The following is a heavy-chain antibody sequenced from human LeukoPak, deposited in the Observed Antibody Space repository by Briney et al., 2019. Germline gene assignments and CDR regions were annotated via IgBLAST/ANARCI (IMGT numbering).Heavy chain of an antibody. CDR2: ISSSSYI. CDR3: ASRITMVRGVPYYYGMDV. Sequence: PGGSLRLSCAASGFTFSSYSMNWVRQAPGKGLEWVSSISSSSYIYYADSVMSRFTISRNNAKNSLYLQMNSLRAEDTAVYYCASRITMVRGVPYYYGMDVWGQGTTVTVSS. V-gene: IGHV3-21*01. J-gene: IGHJ6*02. D-gene: IGHD3-10*01. CDR1: GFTFSSYS.